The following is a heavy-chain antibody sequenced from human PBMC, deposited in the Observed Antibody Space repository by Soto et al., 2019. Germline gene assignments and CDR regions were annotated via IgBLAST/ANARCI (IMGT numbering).Heavy chain of an antibody. Sequence: QVKLVEFGGAVVQSGRSLRLSCTASSFRFSAYGMHWVRQAPGKGLEWVALISDDGKTQFFTESVEGRFTISRDNSRNTLYPQMNRLRPEETAVYYWGKGGYKTGWPPFDHWGHGTRVTVSS. V-gene: IGHV3-30*18. CDR1: SFRFSAYG. CDR2: ISDDGKTQ. D-gene: IGHD6-19*01. CDR3: GKGGYKTGWPPFDH. J-gene: IGHJ4*01.